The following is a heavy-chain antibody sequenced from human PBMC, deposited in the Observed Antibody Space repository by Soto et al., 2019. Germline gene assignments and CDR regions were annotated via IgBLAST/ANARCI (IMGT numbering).Heavy chain of an antibody. CDR1: GYSFPAYW. CDR3: ARGFSGYTSSWPY. J-gene: IGHJ4*02. V-gene: IGHV5-51*01. CDR2: IYPGDSDT. D-gene: IGHD6-13*01. Sequence: VESLKVSCKGSGYSFPAYWIGWVRQKPGEGLEWMGIIYPGDSDTRYSPSFQGQVTISADKSISTAYLQWSSLKASDTAVYYCARGFSGYTSSWPYWGQGTLVTVSS.